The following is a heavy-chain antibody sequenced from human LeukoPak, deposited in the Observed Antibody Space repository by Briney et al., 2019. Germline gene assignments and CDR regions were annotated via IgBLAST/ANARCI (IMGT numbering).Heavy chain of an antibody. V-gene: IGHV4-4*07. CDR2: IYTSGST. D-gene: IGHD6-19*01. CDR1: GGSISSYY. Sequence: PETLSLTCTVSGGSISSYYWSWVRQPAGKGLEWIGRIYTSGSTNYNPSLKSRVTMSVDTSKNQFSLKLSSVTAADTAVYYCARDRDSSGWYWWFDPWGQGTLVTISS. J-gene: IGHJ5*02. CDR3: ARDRDSSGWYWWFDP.